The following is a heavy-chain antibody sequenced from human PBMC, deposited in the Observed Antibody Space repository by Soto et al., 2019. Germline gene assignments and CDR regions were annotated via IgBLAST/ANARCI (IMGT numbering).Heavy chain of an antibody. V-gene: IGHV4-59*01. J-gene: IGHJ6*02. CDR2: IYYSGST. Sequence: SETLSLTCTVPGGAISSYYWNWIRQPPGKGLEWIGYIYYSGSTNYNPSLKSRVTISVDTSKNQFSLKLTSVTAADTAVYYCARLDYRDPYYYYGMDVWGQGTTVTVSS. CDR3: ARLDYRDPYYYYGMDV. CDR1: GGAISSYY. D-gene: IGHD4-17*01.